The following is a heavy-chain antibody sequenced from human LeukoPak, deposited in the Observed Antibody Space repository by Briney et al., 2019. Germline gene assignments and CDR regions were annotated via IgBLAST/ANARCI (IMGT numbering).Heavy chain of an antibody. D-gene: IGHD3-10*01. CDR1: GFTFSSYS. CDR2: ISSSSSYI. V-gene: IGHV3-21*01. Sequence: GGSLRLSCAASGFTFSSYSMNWVRQAPGKGLEWVSSISSSSSYIYYADSVKGRFTISRDNDKNSLYLQMNSLRAEDTAVYYCAREPMVGLDYWGQGTLVTVSS. CDR3: AREPMVGLDY. J-gene: IGHJ4*02.